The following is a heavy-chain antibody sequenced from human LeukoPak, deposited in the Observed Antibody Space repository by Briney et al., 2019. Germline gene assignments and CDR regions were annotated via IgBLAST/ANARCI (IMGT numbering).Heavy chain of an antibody. CDR2: IIRMFGTA. D-gene: IGHD1-26*01. CDR1: GGTFSSYA. J-gene: IGHJ4*02. Sequence: SVKVSCKASGGTFSSYAISWVRQAPGQGLEWMGGIIRMFGTAYYAQKFQGRITITADTSTSTAYMELSSLESEDTAVYYCARDLGQGGSRDYWGQGTLVTVSS. CDR3: ARDLGQGGSRDY. V-gene: IGHV1-69*06.